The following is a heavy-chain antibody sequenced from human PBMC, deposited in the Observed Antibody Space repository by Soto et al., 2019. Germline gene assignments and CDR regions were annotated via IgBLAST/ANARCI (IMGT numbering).Heavy chain of an antibody. Sequence: SVKVSCKASGGTFSSYTFSWVRQAPGQGLEWMGRIIPILGITIYAQKFQGRVTITADKSTSTAYMELSSLRSEDTAVYYCSSGGDYGGNSYYYYGMDVWGQGTTVTVSS. V-gene: IGHV1-69*02. CDR3: SSGGDYGGNSYYYYGMDV. CDR1: GGTFSSYT. CDR2: IIPILGIT. D-gene: IGHD4-17*01. J-gene: IGHJ6*02.